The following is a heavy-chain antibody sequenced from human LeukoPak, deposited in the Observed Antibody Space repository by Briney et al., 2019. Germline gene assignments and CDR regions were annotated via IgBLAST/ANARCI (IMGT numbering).Heavy chain of an antibody. CDR2: IYHSGST. Sequence: SETLSLTCTVSGYSISSGYFWGWVRQPPGKVLEWMGNIYHSGSTCYNPSLKSRVTISVDTSKNQFSLKLSSVTAADTAVYYRARTLYSSGWRPFDYWSQGALVTVSS. V-gene: IGHV4-38-2*02. CDR3: ARTLYSSGWRPFDY. J-gene: IGHJ4*02. CDR1: GYSISSGYF. D-gene: IGHD6-19*01.